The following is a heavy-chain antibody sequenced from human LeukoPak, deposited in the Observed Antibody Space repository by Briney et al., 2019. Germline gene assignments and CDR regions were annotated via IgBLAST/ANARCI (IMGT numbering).Heavy chain of an antibody. Sequence: SETLSLTCTVSGGSISKYYWSWVRQPPGKGLEWIGHIYSSGSTNSNPSLKSRVTISVDTSRNQFSLNLRAVTAADTAVYYCARHESAVGALFYWGQGTLVTVSS. CDR3: ARHESAVGALFY. CDR2: IYSSGST. V-gene: IGHV4-59*08. CDR1: GGSISKYY. J-gene: IGHJ4*02. D-gene: IGHD1-26*01.